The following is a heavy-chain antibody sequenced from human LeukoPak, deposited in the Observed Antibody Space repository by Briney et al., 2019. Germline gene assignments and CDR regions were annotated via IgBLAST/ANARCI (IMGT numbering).Heavy chain of an antibody. Sequence: GGSLRLSCAASGFTFSSYAMHWVRQAPGKGLEYVSAISSNGGSTYYANSVKGRFTISRGNSKNTLYLQMGSLRAEDMAVYYCARVASGSYPYYYYGMDVWGQGTTVTVSS. J-gene: IGHJ6*02. CDR1: GFTFSSYA. CDR3: ARVASGSYPYYYYGMDV. V-gene: IGHV3-64*01. D-gene: IGHD1-26*01. CDR2: ISSNGGST.